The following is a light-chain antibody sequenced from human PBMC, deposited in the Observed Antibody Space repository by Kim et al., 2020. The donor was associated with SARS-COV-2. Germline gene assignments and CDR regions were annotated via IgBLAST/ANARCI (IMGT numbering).Light chain of an antibody. CDR1: QSISTY. CDR3: QQSYSSWT. J-gene: IGKJ1*01. V-gene: IGKV1-39*01. Sequence: QMTQSPSSLSASVGDRVTITCRASQSISTYLHWYQQKPEKAPKLLIYAASTLQTEVTSRFSGGGSGTDFTLTISSLQPEDFATYYCQQSYSSWTFGQGTKVDIK. CDR2: AAS.